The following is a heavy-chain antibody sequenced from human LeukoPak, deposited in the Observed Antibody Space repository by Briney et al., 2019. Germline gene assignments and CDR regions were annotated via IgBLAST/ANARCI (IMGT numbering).Heavy chain of an antibody. CDR1: GYTFTSYG. V-gene: IGHV1-46*01. J-gene: IGHJ6*03. D-gene: IGHD5-24*01. CDR2: INPSGGST. Sequence: ASVKVSCKASGYTFTSYGISWVRQAPGQGLEWMGIINPSGGSTSYAQKFQGRVTMTRDMSTSTVYMELSSLRSEDTAVYYCARGSGDGYKFFYMDVWGKGTTVTVSS. CDR3: ARGSGDGYKFFYMDV.